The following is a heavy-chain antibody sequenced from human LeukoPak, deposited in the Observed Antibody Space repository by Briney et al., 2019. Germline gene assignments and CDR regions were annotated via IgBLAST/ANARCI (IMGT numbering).Heavy chain of an antibody. CDR2: IHGSGSS. D-gene: IGHD6-6*01. CDR1: GGSISSYY. V-gene: IGHV4-59*01. Sequence: SQTLSLTCTVSGGSISSYYWSWVRQPPGKGLEWIGCIHGSGSSDYNPSLKSRVTMSVDTSESQFSLTLNSVTAADTAVYYCARRFSSSSGRRFDPWGQGTLVTVFS. J-gene: IGHJ5*02. CDR3: ARRFSSSSGRRFDP.